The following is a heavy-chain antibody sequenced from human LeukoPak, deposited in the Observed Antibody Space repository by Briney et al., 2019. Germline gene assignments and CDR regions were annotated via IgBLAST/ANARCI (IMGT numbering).Heavy chain of an antibody. CDR3: ARTLGGSYYQWFDP. Sequence: GGSLRLSCAASGFTFSSYAMSWVRQAPGKGLEWVSAIRGSGGSTYYADSVKGRFTISRDNSKNTLYLQMNSLRAEDTAVYYCARTLGGSYYQWFDPWGQGTLVTVSS. V-gene: IGHV3-23*01. CDR2: IRGSGGST. D-gene: IGHD1-26*01. J-gene: IGHJ5*02. CDR1: GFTFSSYA.